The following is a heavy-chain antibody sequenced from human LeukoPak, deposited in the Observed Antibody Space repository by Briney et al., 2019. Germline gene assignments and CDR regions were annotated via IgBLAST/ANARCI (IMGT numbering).Heavy chain of an antibody. CDR1: GFTFSSYW. CDR3: ARVRMITFGGDYYFDY. J-gene: IGHJ4*02. CDR2: INSDGSST. Sequence: PGGSLRLSCAASGFTFSSYWMHWVRQAPGKGLVWVSRINSDGSSTSYADSVKGRFTISRDNAKNTLYLQMNSLRAEDTAVYYCARVRMITFGGDYYFDYWGQGTLVTVSS. D-gene: IGHD3-16*01. V-gene: IGHV3-74*01.